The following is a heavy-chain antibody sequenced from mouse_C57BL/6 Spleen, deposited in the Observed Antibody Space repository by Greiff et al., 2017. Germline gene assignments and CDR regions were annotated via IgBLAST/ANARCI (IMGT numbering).Heavy chain of an antibody. Sequence: QVQLQQPGAELVKPGASVKLSCKASGYTFTSYWMHWVKQRHGQSLEWIGMIHPNSGSTNYNEKFKNKATLTVDKSSSTAYMQLSSLTSEDSAVCYCARDYYGSSWWYIDVWGTGTTVTVAS. D-gene: IGHD1-1*01. CDR1: GYTFTSYW. CDR3: ARDYYGSSWWYIDV. J-gene: IGHJ1*03. CDR2: IHPNSGST. V-gene: IGHV1-64*01.